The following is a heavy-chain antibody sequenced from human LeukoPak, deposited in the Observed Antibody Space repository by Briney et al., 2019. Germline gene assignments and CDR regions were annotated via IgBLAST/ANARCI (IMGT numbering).Heavy chain of an antibody. CDR2: ISSSGSTI. J-gene: IGHJ6*03. V-gene: IGHV3-11*01. D-gene: IGHD3-10*01. Sequence: PGGSLRLSCAAAGFTFSNYNMIWVRQAPGKGLEWVSYISSSGSTIYYADSVKGRFTISRDNAKNSLYLQMNSLRAEDTAVYYCARVTAVRFGEFIPYYYYYYMDVWGKGTTVTVSS. CDR3: ARVTAVRFGEFIPYYYYYYMDV. CDR1: GFTFSNYN.